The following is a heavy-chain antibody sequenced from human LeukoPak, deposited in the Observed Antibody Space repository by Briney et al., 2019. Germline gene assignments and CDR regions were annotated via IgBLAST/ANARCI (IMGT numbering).Heavy chain of an antibody. V-gene: IGHV3-21*01. CDR1: GFTFSSLD. D-gene: IGHD5-18*01. CDR2: ISASGSNT. J-gene: IGHJ4*02. Sequence: GGSLRLSCAASGFTFSSLDMAWVRQAPGKGLEWVSGISASGSNTFYADSVKSRFTISRDNAKNSLYLQMNSLRAEDTAVYYCASGYSYGYGYFDYWGQGTLVTVSS. CDR3: ASGYSYGYGYFDY.